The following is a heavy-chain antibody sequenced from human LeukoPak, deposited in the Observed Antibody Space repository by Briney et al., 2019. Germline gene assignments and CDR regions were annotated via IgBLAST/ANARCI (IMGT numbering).Heavy chain of an antibody. Sequence: SQTLSLTCAVTGASVSSGGSSWAWIRQPPGKGLEWIGYIYHIVNTFYNPSLQSRVTISVDRAKNQVSLRLTSVTAADTAVYYCARRNYYDSTAYWNSWGQGTLVTVSS. J-gene: IGHJ4*02. CDR2: IYHIVNT. V-gene: IGHV4-30-2*01. D-gene: IGHD3-22*01. CDR3: ARRNYYDSTAYWNS. CDR1: GASVSSGGSS.